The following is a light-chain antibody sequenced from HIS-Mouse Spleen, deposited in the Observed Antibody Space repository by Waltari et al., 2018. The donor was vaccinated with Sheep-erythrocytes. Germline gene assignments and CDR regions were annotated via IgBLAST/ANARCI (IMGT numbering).Light chain of an antibody. CDR2: EVS. V-gene: IGLV2-8*01. J-gene: IGLJ3*02. CDR1: SSDVGGYNY. Sequence: QSVLTQPPSVSEAPRQRVTISCSGTSSDVGGYNYVSWYQQHPGKAPKLMIYEVSKRPSGVPDRFSGSKSGNTASLTVSGLQAEDEADYYCCSYAGSSTPWVFGGGTKLTVL. CDR3: CSYAGSSTPWV.